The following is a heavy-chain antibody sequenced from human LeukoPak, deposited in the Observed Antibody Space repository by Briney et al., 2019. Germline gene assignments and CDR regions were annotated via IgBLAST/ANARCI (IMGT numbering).Heavy chain of an antibody. Sequence: GASVKVSCKASGYTFTSYDINWVRQATGQGLEWMGWMNPNSGITGYAQKFQGRVTMTTNTSISTAYMELSSLRSEDTAVYFCARGSYYYGSGRMGYWGQGTLVTVSS. J-gene: IGHJ4*02. CDR1: GYTFTSYD. D-gene: IGHD3-10*01. V-gene: IGHV1-8*01. CDR2: MNPNSGIT. CDR3: ARGSYYYGSGRMGY.